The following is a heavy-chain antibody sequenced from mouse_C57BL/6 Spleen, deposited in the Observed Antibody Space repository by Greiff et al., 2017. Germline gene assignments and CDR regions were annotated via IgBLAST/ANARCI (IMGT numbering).Heavy chain of an antibody. CDR2: IDPNSGGT. CDR1: GYTFTSYW. J-gene: IGHJ3*01. CDR3: ARGDFDTRAWFAY. D-gene: IGHD2-12*01. V-gene: IGHV1-72*01. Sequence: QVQLQQSGAELVKPGASVKLSCKASGYTFTSYWMHWVKQRPGRGLGWIGRIDPNSGGTKYNEKFKSKATLTVDKPSSTAYMQLSSLTSEDSAVYYCARGDFDTRAWFAYWGQGALVTVSA.